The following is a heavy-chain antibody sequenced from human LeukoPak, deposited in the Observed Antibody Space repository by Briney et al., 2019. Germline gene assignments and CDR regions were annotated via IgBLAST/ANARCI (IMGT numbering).Heavy chain of an antibody. D-gene: IGHD2-2*01. CDR1: GGSISSGDYY. J-gene: IGHJ4*02. CDR2: IYYNGST. CDR3: ARAYCGSTSCYLFDG. V-gene: IGHV4-30-4*01. Sequence: SQTLSLTCTVSGGSISSGDYYWSWIRQPPGKGLEWIGYIYYNGSTYYNPSLKSRVTISVDTSKNQFSMKLSSVTAADTAAYDSARAYCGSTSCYLFDGWGQGTLVTVS.